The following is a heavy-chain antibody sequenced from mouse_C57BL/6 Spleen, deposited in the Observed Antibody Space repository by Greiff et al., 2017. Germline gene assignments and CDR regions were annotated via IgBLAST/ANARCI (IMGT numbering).Heavy chain of an antibody. J-gene: IGHJ1*03. Sequence: VQLQQSGPELVKPGASVKLSCKASGYTFTSYDINWVKQRPGQGLEWIGWIYPRDGSTKYNEKFKGKATLTVDTSSSTAYMELHSLTSEDSAVYFCARSGVITTVVATGYFDVWGTGTTVTVSS. V-gene: IGHV1-85*01. CDR1: GYTFTSYD. CDR3: ARSGVITTVVATGYFDV. CDR2: IYPRDGST. D-gene: IGHD1-1*01.